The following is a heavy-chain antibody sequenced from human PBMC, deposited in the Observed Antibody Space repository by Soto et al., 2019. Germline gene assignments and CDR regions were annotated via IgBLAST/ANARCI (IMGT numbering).Heavy chain of an antibody. CDR3: AASARVSAAGYFNS. J-gene: IGHJ4*02. V-gene: IGHV1-69*01. Sequence: QVQLVQSGAEVKEPGSSVKVSCKATGDLFNNYAFNWVRQAPGQGLGWMGRISPLFSTTNYAQKFQGRVTIVADELTTSVYLEVSNLESGDRSMYYCAASARVSAAGYFNSWGEGTLIAFSP. CDR1: GDLFNNYA. D-gene: IGHD2-2*01. CDR2: ISPLFSTT.